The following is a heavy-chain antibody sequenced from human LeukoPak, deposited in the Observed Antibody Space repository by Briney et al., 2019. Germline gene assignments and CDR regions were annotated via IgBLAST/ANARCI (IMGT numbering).Heavy chain of an antibody. CDR2: IKQDGSDK. V-gene: IGHV3-7*01. Sequence: GGSLRLSCAASGFTFCTYWMSWVRQAPGKGLEWVANIKQDGSDKYYVDSVKGRFTISRDNAKNSLFLQMNSLRAEDTAVYYYARVRCSSNSCFPDYWGQGTLVTVSS. J-gene: IGHJ4*02. CDR1: GFTFCTYW. D-gene: IGHD2-2*01. CDR3: ARVRCSSNSCFPDY.